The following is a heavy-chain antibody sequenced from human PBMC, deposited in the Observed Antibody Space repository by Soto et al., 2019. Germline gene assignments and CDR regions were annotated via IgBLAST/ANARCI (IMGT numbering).Heavy chain of an antibody. CDR2: IYSGGST. D-gene: IGHD2-2*01. Sequence: GGSLRLSCAASGFTVSSNYMSWVRQAPGKGLEWVSVIYSGGSTYYADSVKGRFTISRDNSKNTLYLQMKSLRAEDTAVYYCARDLAAQLGYGMDVCGQATTDTFSS. V-gene: IGHV3-53*01. J-gene: IGHJ6*02. CDR1: GFTVSSNY. CDR3: ARDLAAQLGYGMDV.